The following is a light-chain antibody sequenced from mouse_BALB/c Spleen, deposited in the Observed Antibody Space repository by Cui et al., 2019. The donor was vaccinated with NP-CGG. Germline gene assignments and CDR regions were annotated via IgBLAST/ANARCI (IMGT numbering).Light chain of an antibody. CDR2: GTN. J-gene: IGLJ1*01. V-gene: IGLV1*01. Sequence: QAVVTQESALTTSPGETVTPTCRSSTGAVTPSNYSNWVQEKPDHLFTGLIGGTNNRVPGVPARFSGSLIGDKAALTITGAQTEDEAIYFCALWYSNHWVFGGGTKLTVL. CDR3: ALWYSNHWV. CDR1: TGAVTPSNY.